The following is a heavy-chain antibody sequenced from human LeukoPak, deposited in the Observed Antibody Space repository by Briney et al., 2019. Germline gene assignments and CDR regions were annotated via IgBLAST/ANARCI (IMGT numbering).Heavy chain of an antibody. D-gene: IGHD3-10*01. Sequence: GEPLKMYRLGSEYSFTGYWIGWVRQMTGKGMEWMGRIDPSDSYTNYSPSFQGHVTISADKSISTAYLQWSSLKASDTAMYYCARGRYGSGSYKVNWFDPWGQGTLVTVSS. CDR2: IDPSDSYT. V-gene: IGHV5-10-1*01. CDR1: EYSFTGYW. J-gene: IGHJ5*02. CDR3: ARGRYGSGSYKVNWFDP.